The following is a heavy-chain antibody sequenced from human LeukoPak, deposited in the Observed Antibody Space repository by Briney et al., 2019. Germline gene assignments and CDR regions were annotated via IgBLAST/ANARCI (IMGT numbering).Heavy chain of an antibody. V-gene: IGHV3-30*03. CDR1: GFTFSSYG. Sequence: PGRSLRLSCAASGFTFSSYGMHWVRQDPGKGLEWVAVISYDGSNKYYADSVKGRFTISRDNSKNTLYLQMNSLRAEDTAVYYCARVEWYCSGGSCYGNWFDPWGQGTLVTVSS. J-gene: IGHJ5*02. D-gene: IGHD2-15*01. CDR3: ARVEWYCSGGSCYGNWFDP. CDR2: ISYDGSNK.